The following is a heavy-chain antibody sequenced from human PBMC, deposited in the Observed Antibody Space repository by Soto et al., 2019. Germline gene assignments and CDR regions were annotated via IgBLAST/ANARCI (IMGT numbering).Heavy chain of an antibody. Sequence: QEQLVESGGGVVQPGRSLRLSCAASGFALTPYAMHWVRQAPGKGLEWVAIISYDGSYRSYGDSVKGRFTISRDNAENSLYMQMGTLGFEDTAVYYCARVWDLGGGSYPWKFDLWGRGTLVTVSS. D-gene: IGHD3-16*02. CDR3: ARVWDLGGGSYPWKFDL. CDR1: GFALTPYA. J-gene: IGHJ2*01. V-gene: IGHV3-30-3*01. CDR2: ISYDGSYR.